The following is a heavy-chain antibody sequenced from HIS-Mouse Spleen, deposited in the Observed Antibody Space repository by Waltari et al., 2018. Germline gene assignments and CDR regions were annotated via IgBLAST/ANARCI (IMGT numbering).Heavy chain of an antibody. J-gene: IGHJ3*02. CDR2: MNPNSGNT. Sequence: QVQLVQSGAEVKKPGASVKVSCKASGYTFTSYDINGVRQATGQGLEWMGWMNPNSGNTGYAQKFQGRVTMTRNTSISTAYMELSSLRSEDTAVYYCARDARNWNYTGHDAFDIWGQGTMVTVSS. V-gene: IGHV1-8*01. D-gene: IGHD1-7*01. CDR3: ARDARNWNYTGHDAFDI. CDR1: GYTFTSYD.